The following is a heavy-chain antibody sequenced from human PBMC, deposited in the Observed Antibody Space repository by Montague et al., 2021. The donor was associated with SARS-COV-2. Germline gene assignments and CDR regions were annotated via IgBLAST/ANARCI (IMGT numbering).Heavy chain of an antibody. CDR3: ARDTRYYYDSSGYPDY. V-gene: IGHV3-11*01. Sequence: SLRLSCAASGFTFSNYYMSWVRQAPGKGLEWVSYINSGCSTIYYAYSVKGLFTISSDNAKSSLYLQMHILRAEDTAVYYCARDTRYYYDSSGYPDYWGQGTPVTVSS. CDR2: INSGCSTI. J-gene: IGHJ4*02. D-gene: IGHD3-22*01. CDR1: GFTFSNYY.